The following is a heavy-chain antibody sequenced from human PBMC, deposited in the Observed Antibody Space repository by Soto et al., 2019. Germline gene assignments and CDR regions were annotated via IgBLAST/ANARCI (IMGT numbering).Heavy chain of an antibody. D-gene: IGHD6-6*01. CDR2: ISYDGNNK. Sequence: PGGSLRLSCAASGFTFSRFAMHWVRQAPGKGLEWVAVISYDGNNKYYAHSVRGRFTVSRDNSKNTLYLQMNSLRTEDTAVYYCARDTLSEYSTSWGRGTLVTVSS. CDR3: ARDTLSEYSTS. V-gene: IGHV3-30-3*01. J-gene: IGHJ5*02. CDR1: GFTFSRFA.